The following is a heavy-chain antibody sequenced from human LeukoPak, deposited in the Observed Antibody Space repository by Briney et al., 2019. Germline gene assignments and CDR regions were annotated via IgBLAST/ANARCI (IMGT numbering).Heavy chain of an antibody. CDR3: ARDWIQPYPYGMDV. J-gene: IGHJ6*02. CDR1: GFTFSLYA. CDR2: IWYDGSNK. V-gene: IGHV3-33*08. Sequence: GGSLRLSCAASGFTFSLYAMNWVRQAPGKGLEWVAVIWYDGSNKYYADSVKGRFTISRDNSKNTLYLQMNSLRAEDTAVYYCARDWIQPYPYGMDVWGQGTTVTVSS. D-gene: IGHD5-18*01.